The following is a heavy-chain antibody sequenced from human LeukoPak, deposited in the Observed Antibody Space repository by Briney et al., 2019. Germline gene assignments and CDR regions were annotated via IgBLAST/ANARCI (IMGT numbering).Heavy chain of an antibody. CDR2: ISSSSSYI. CDR3: ARDLRDDYGGNVDDAFDI. Sequence: PGGSLRLSCAASGFTFSSYSMNWVRQAPGKGLEWVSSISSSSSYIYYADSVKGRFTISRDNAKNSLYLQMNSLRAEDTAVYYCARDLRDDYGGNVDDAFDIWGQGTMVTVSS. V-gene: IGHV3-21*01. J-gene: IGHJ3*02. D-gene: IGHD4-23*01. CDR1: GFTFSSYS.